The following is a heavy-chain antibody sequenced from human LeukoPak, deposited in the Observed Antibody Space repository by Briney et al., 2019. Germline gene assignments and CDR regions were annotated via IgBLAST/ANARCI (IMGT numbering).Heavy chain of an antibody. CDR1: GFSLSTRGVG. CDR2: IYWNDNK. J-gene: IGHJ6*03. CDR3: ARHYYYRGEHYYDMDV. Sequence: SGPTLVHPTPALTLTCTFSGFSLSTRGVGVGWIRQPPVKALEWLALIYWNDNKRYIPSRKSRLTITKDTTDQVALTMTNMHPVDTATYFCARHYYYRGEHYYDMDVWGKGTTVTISS. V-gene: IGHV2-5*01. D-gene: IGHD3-22*01.